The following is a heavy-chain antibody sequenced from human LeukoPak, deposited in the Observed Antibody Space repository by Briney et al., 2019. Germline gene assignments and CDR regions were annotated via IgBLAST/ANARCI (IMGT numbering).Heavy chain of an antibody. CDR2: IRSKAYGGTT. V-gene: IGHV3-49*03. D-gene: IGHD4-17*01. J-gene: IGHJ4*02. Sequence: GGSLRLSCTASGFTFGDYAMSWFRQAPGKGLEWVGFIRSKAYGGTTEYAASVKGRFTISRDDSKSIAYLQMNSLKTEDTAVYYCTRDPVLGATTVTKYHWGQGTLVTVSS. CDR3: TRDPVLGATTVTKYH. CDR1: GFTFGDYA.